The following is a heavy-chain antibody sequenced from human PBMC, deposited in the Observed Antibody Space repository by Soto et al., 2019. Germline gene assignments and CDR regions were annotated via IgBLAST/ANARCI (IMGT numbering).Heavy chain of an antibody. CDR3: ARGSAAGRWDWLDP. Sequence: SQTLSLTCDISGDSVSSNSAAWNWIRQSPSRGLEWLGRTYYRSKWYNDYAVSVRGRITINPDTSKNQFSLQLKSVTPDDTAVYYCARGSAAGRWDWLDPWGQGTQVTVYS. CDR1: GDSVSSNSAA. V-gene: IGHV6-1*01. CDR2: TYYRSKWYN. J-gene: IGHJ5*02. D-gene: IGHD6-13*01.